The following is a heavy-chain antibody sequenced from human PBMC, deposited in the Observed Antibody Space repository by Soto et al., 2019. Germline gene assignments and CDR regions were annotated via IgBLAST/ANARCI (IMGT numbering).Heavy chain of an antibody. V-gene: IGHV1-18*01. J-gene: IGHJ5*02. Sequence: ASVKVSCKASGYTFTSYGISWVRQAPGQGLEWMGWISAYNGNTNYAQKLQGRVTMTTDTSTSTAYMELRSLRSDDTAVYYCARAPTVTTSSDNWFDPWGQGTLVTASS. CDR3: ARAPTVTTSSDNWFDP. CDR1: GYTFTSYG. CDR2: ISAYNGNT. D-gene: IGHD4-17*01.